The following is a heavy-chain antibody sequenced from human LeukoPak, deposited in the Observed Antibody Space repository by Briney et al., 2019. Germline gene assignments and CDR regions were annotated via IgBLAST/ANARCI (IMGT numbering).Heavy chain of an antibody. V-gene: IGHV3-30*02. J-gene: IGHJ4*02. Sequence: GGSLRLSCAASGVTFSSYGTHWVRQAPGKGLEWVAFIRYDESKEYYADSVKGRFIISRDNSKNTLYLQMNSLRVEDTAVYHCVKDYLVEAQRVYYFDYWGQGTLVTVSS. CDR1: GVTFSSYG. CDR3: VKDYLVEAQRVYYFDY. CDR2: IRYDESKE. D-gene: IGHD1-26*01.